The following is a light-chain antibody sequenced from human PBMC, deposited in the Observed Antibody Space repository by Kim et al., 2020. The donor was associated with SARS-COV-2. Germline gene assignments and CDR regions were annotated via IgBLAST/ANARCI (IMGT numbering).Light chain of an antibody. J-gene: IGKJ3*01. V-gene: IGKV1-33*01. Sequence: DIQMTQSPSSLSASVGDRVTITCQASQGIRNLLNWYQHKPGRAPKLLIYDASNLATGVPSRFSGSGSGTDFTFTISSLQPEDIATYYCQQYEVFGPGTKVDIK. CDR1: QGIRNL. CDR3: QQYEV. CDR2: DAS.